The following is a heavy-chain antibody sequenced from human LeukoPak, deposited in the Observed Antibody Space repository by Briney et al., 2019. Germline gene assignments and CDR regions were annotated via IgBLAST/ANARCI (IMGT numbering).Heavy chain of an antibody. CDR3: TKDRYCTTTSCPLDY. CDR2: ITWDGGMT. J-gene: IGHJ4*02. V-gene: IGHV3-43*01. Sequence: PRGSLRLSCAASGFTFDDYTFHWVRQAPGKGLEWVSLITWDGGMTYYADSVKGRFTISRDNSKNSVYLQMNSLRTEDTALYYCTKDRYCTTTSCPLDYWGQGTLVTVSS. CDR1: GFTFDDYT. D-gene: IGHD2-2*01.